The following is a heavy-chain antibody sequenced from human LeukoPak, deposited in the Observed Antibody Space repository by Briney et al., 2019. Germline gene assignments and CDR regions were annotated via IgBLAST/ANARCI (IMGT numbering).Heavy chain of an antibody. CDR2: IYYSGST. D-gene: IGHD5-12*01. V-gene: IGHV4-59*01. CDR3: ARGRGYSGYFGYYYMDV. J-gene: IGHJ6*03. CDR1: GGSISSYY. Sequence: SETLSLTCTVSGGSISSYYWSWIRQPPGKGLEWIGYIYYSGSTNYNPSLKSRVTISVDTSKNQFSLKLSSVTAADTAVYYCARGRGYSGYFGYYYMDVWGKGTTVTISS.